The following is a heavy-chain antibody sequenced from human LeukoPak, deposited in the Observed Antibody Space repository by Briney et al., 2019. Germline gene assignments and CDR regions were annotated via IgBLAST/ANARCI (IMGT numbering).Heavy chain of an antibody. V-gene: IGHV5-51*01. CDR3: ARSRSAYYYDSSGYYLDY. Sequence: GESLKISCKGSGYSFTTYYIGWVRQMPEKGLEWMGIIYPGDSDTRYSPSFQGQVTISADKSINTAYLQWSSLKALDTAMYYCARSRSAYYYDSSGYYLDYWGQGTLVTVSS. D-gene: IGHD3-22*01. CDR1: GYSFTTYY. J-gene: IGHJ4*02. CDR2: IYPGDSDT.